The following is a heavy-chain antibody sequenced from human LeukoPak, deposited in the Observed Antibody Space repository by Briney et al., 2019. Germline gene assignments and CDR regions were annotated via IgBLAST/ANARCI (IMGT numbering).Heavy chain of an antibody. CDR3: AELGITMIGGV. D-gene: IGHD3-10*02. CDR1: GFTFGDYA. V-gene: IGHV3-49*03. CDR2: IRSKAYGGTT. J-gene: IGHJ6*04. Sequence: GGSLTLSCTASGFTFGDYAMSWFRQAPVKGLEWVGFIRSKAYGGTTEYAASVKGRFTISRDDSKSIAYLQMNSLTTEDTAVYYCAELGITMIGGVWGKGTTVTISS.